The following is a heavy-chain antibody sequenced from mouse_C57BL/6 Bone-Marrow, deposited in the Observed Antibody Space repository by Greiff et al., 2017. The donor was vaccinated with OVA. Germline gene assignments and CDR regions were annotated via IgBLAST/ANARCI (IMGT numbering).Heavy chain of an antibody. CDR3: VRHDVYWYFDV. D-gene: IGHD2-3*01. J-gene: IGHJ1*03. V-gene: IGHV10-1*01. CDR2: IRSNSNNYAT. CDR1: GFSFNTYA. Sequence: EVKVVESGGGLVQPKGSLKLSCAASGFSFNTYAMNWVRLAPGKGLEWVARIRSNSNNYATYYADSVKDRFTISRDDSESMLYLQMNNLKTEDTAMYNCVRHDVYWYFDVWGTRTTVTVSS.